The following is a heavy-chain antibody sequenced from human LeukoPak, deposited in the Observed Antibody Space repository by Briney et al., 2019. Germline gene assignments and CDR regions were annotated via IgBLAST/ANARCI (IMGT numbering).Heavy chain of an antibody. J-gene: IGHJ6*02. V-gene: IGHV3-7*03. D-gene: IGHD3-22*01. Sequence: GGSLRLSCAASGFTISSYWMSWVRQTPGKGLEWVANIKQDGSEKYYVDSVKGRFTISRDNAKNSLYLQMSSLRAEDTALYYCAGGYYSGYYYYGMDVWGQGTTVTVSS. CDR2: IKQDGSEK. CDR3: AGGYYSGYYYYGMDV. CDR1: GFTISSYW.